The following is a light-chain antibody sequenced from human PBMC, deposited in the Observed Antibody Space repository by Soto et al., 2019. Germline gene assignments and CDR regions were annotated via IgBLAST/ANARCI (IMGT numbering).Light chain of an antibody. Sequence: QSVLTQPPSASGTPGQRVTISCSGSSSNIGSNTVNWYQQLPGTAPKLLIYSNNQRPSGVPDRFSGSKSGTSASLAISGLPSEDEADYYCAAWDDSLNCYVFGTGTKVTVL. CDR2: SNN. CDR1: SSNIGSNT. J-gene: IGLJ1*01. V-gene: IGLV1-44*01. CDR3: AAWDDSLNCYV.